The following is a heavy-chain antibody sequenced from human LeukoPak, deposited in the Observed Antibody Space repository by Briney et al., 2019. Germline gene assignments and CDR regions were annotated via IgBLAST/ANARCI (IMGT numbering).Heavy chain of an antibody. J-gene: IGHJ6*02. V-gene: IGHV1-18*01. CDR2: ISAYNGNT. CDR1: GYTFTSYG. Sequence: ASVKVSCKASGYTFTSYGISWVRQAPGQGPEWMGWISAYNGNTNYAQKLQGRVTMTTDTSTSTAYMELRSLRSDDTAVYYCAIDGYCSGGSCPSYYYYGMDVWGQGTTVTVSS. D-gene: IGHD2-15*01. CDR3: AIDGYCSGGSCPSYYYYGMDV.